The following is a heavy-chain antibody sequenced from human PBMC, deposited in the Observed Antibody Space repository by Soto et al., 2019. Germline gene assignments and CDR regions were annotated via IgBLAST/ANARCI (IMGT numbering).Heavy chain of an antibody. CDR3: SRAHDGRSCFVEYFQL. Sequence: ASVKVSCKASGYTFTSYYMHWVRQAPGQGLEWMGIINPSGGSTSYAQKFQGRVTMTRDTSTSTVYMELSSLRSEDTAVYYCSRAHDGRSCFVEYFQLWGQGTRVTVPS. CDR1: GYTFTSYY. V-gene: IGHV1-46*01. CDR2: INPSGGST. J-gene: IGHJ1*01. D-gene: IGHD3-3*01.